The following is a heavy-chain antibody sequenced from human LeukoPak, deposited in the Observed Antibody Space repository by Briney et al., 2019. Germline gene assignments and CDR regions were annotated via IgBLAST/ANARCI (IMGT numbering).Heavy chain of an antibody. D-gene: IGHD6-19*01. CDR1: GYTFTGYY. V-gene: IGHV1-2*02. CDR2: INPNSGGT. CDR3: ARDGGRIAVAGPRSGMDV. J-gene: IGHJ6*02. Sequence: GASVKVSCKASGYTFTGYYMHWVRQAPGQGLEWMGWINPNSGGTNYAQKFQGRVTMTRDMSISTAYMELSRLRSDDTAVYYCARDGGRIAVAGPRSGMDVWGQGTTVTVSS.